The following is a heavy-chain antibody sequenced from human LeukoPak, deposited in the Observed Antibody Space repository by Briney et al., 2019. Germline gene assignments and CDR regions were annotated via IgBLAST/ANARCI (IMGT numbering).Heavy chain of an antibody. J-gene: IGHJ4*02. CDR2: IYSGGSP. V-gene: IGHV3-53*01. D-gene: IGHD1-14*01. CDR3: TGRIDY. CDR1: GFTISSNY. Sequence: GGSLRLSCVVSGFTISSNYMNWVRQAPGKGLEWVSVIYSGGSPFYADSVKGRFTISRDNSKNTLYLQMNSLRPDDTAVYYCTGRIDYRGQGTLVTVSS.